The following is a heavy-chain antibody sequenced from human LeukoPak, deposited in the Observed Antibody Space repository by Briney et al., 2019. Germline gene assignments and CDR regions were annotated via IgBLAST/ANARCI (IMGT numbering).Heavy chain of an antibody. V-gene: IGHV1-46*01. Sequence: ASVKVSCKASGYTFTSYYMHWVRQAPGQGLEWMGIINPSGGSTSYAQKFQGRVTMTRDTSTSTVYMELSSLRSEDTAVYYCARGSPWRRLWSQRYYFDYWGQGTLVTVSS. CDR2: INPSGGST. CDR1: GYTFTSYY. D-gene: IGHD5-18*01. J-gene: IGHJ4*02. CDR3: ARGSPWRRLWSQRYYFDY.